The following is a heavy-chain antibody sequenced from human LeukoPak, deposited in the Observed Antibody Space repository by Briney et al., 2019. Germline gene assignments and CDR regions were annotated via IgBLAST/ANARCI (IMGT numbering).Heavy chain of an antibody. V-gene: IGHV6-1*01. CDR3: ARDVGPYYDSSGHTSPFDY. CDR1: GDSVSSNSAA. J-gene: IGHJ4*02. Sequence: SQTLSLTCAISGDSVSSNSAAWNWIRKSPSRGLEWLGRTYYRSKWYNDYAVSVKSRITINPDTSKNQFSLQLNSVTPEDTAVYYCARDVGPYYDSSGHTSPFDYWGQGTLVTVSS. CDR2: TYYRSKWYN. D-gene: IGHD3-22*01.